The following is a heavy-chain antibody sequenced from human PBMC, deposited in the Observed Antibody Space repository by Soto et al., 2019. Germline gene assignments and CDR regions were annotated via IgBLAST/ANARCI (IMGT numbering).Heavy chain of an antibody. D-gene: IGHD3-9*01. V-gene: IGHV3-30*04. CDR2: ISDDERQK. J-gene: IGHJ4*02. CDR1: GVTFSNYA. Sequence: QVQLVESGGGVVQPGTSLRLSCAASGVTFSNYAMHWVRQAPGKGLEWVAVISDDERQKYYADSMKGRFTISRDNSKNVLYLQMNSLRAEDTALYYCARELGAIFDVDCWGQGTLVTVSS. CDR3: ARELGAIFDVDC.